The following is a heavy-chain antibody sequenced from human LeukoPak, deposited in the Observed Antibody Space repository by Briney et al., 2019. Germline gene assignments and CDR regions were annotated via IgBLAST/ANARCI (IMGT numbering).Heavy chain of an antibody. J-gene: IGHJ4*02. D-gene: IGHD3-22*01. CDR1: GGSISSSSYY. Sequence: SETLSLTCTVSGGSISSSSYYWSWIRQPPGKGLEWIGEINHSGSTNYNPSLKSRVTISVDTSKNQFSLKLSSVTAADTAVYYCASQGDYDSSGYYHFDYWGQGTLVTVSS. CDR2: INHSGST. V-gene: IGHV4-39*07. CDR3: ASQGDYDSSGYYHFDY.